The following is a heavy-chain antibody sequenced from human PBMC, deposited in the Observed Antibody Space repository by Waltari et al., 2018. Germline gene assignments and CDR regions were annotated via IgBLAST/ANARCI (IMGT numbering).Heavy chain of an antibody. J-gene: IGHJ3*02. CDR2: ISYDGSHK. V-gene: IGHV3-30*18. D-gene: IGHD3-10*01. CDR3: TKEGSGAQYAFDI. Sequence: QVLLVESGGGVVQPGRSLRLSCAASGFSFSSYGMHWVRQSPAKGLEGVAFISYDGSHKEYADCVKGRFTISRDNSKNTLFLQMSSLRAEDTALYYCTKEGSGAQYAFDIWGQGTMVSVS. CDR1: GFSFSSYG.